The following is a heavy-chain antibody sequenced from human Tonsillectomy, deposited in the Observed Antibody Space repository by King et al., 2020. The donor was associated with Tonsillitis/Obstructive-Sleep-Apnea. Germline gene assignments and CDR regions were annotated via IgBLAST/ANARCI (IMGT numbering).Heavy chain of an antibody. J-gene: IGHJ1*01. CDR2: INPRGGST. CDR3: ARDQEYYDSSGYHGYFQH. CDR1: GYTFTSYY. V-gene: IGHV1-46*01. D-gene: IGHD3-22*01. Sequence: VQLVESGAEVKKPGASVKVSCKASGYTFTSYYMHWVRQAPGQGLEWMGIINPRGGSTSYAQKFQGRVTMTRDTSTSTVYMELSSLRSEDTAVYYCARDQEYYDSSGYHGYFQHWGQGTLVTVSS.